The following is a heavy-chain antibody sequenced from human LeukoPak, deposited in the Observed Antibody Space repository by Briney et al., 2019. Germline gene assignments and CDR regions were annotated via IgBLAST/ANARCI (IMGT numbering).Heavy chain of an antibody. CDR1: GYTFTSYY. J-gene: IGHJ4*02. CDR2: IIPIFGTA. D-gene: IGHD4-17*01. Sequence: GASVKISCETSGYTFTSYYIHWIRQAPGQGLEWMGGIIPIFGTANYAQKFQGRVTITTDESTSTAYMELSSLRSEDTAVYYCARASPRNYGDYVLPWPYDWGQGTLVTVSS. CDR3: ARASPRNYGDYVLPWPYD. V-gene: IGHV1-69*05.